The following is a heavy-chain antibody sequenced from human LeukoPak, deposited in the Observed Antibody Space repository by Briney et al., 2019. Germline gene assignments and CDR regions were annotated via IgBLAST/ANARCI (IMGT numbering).Heavy chain of an antibody. J-gene: IGHJ3*02. CDR3: ARQVGVDDAFDI. CDR2: ISSGSSYI. CDR1: GFTFNTYS. Sequence: GRSLSLSCPASGFTFNTYSVNWVRPAPGRGLEWVSSISSGSSYIFYADSMKGRFTISRDNAKTSLYLQMNSLRAEDTAVYYCARQVGVDDAFDIWGQGTKVTVSS. V-gene: IGHV3-21*01. D-gene: IGHD1-26*01.